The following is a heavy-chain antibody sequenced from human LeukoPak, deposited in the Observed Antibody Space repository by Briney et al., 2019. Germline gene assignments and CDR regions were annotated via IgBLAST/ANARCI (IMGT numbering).Heavy chain of an antibody. CDR3: AKDRESGSLDY. D-gene: IGHD1-26*01. CDR1: GXXFXSYG. J-gene: IGHJ4*02. V-gene: IGHV3-30*18. Sequence: GRSLRLSCAASGXXFXSYGMHWVRQAPXXXXXWVAVISYDGSNKYYADSVKGRFTISRDNSKDTLYLQMNSLRAEDTAVYYCAKDRESGSLDYWGQGALVTVSS. CDR2: ISYDGSNK.